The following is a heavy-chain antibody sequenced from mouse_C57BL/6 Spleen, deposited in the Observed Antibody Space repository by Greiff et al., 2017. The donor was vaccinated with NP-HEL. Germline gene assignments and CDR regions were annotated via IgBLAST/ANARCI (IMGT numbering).Heavy chain of an antibody. CDR3: ARYDYDDYFDY. CDR1: GYTFTNYW. Sequence: QVQLKQSGAELVRPGTSVKMSCKASGYTFTNYWIGWAKQRPGHGLEWIGDIYPGGGYTNYNEKFKGKATLTADKSSSTAYMQFSSLTSEDSAIYYCARYDYDDYFDYWGQGTTLTVSS. CDR2: IYPGGGYT. V-gene: IGHV1-63*01. D-gene: IGHD2-4*01. J-gene: IGHJ2*01.